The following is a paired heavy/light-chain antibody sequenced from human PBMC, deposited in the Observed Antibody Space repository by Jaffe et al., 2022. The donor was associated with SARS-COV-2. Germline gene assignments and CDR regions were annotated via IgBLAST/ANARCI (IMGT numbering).Heavy chain of an antibody. D-gene: IGHD3-22*01. Sequence: QVQLQQWGAGLLKPSETLSLTCGVYGESFSDYYWNWIRQSPRKGLEWIGEINHRGNTKYNPSLKSRATISVDTSKNQFSLKLSSVTSADTAVFYCARGRFGGGSYYYAPFDYWGQGIQVTVSS. CDR1: GESFSDYY. CDR3: ARGRFGGGSYYYAPFDY. J-gene: IGHJ4*02. V-gene: IGHV4-34*01. CDR2: INHRGNT.
Light chain of an antibody. CDR2: WAS. Sequence: DIVMTQSPDSLAVSLGERATLNCKSSQSVLYNSNNKNHLAWYQQKPGQPPKLLIYWASTRESGVPDRFSGSGSGTDFTLTISSLQAEDVAVYYCQQYYSTPWTFGQGTKVEIK. V-gene: IGKV4-1*01. CDR3: QQYYSTPWT. CDR1: QSVLYNSNNKNH. J-gene: IGKJ1*01.